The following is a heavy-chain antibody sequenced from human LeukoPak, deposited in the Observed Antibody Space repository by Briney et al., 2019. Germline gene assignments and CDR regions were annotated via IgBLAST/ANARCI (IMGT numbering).Heavy chain of an antibody. CDR2: IHTSGST. V-gene: IGHV4-59*10. Sequence: SETLSLTCAVYGGSFSGYYWSWIRQPAGKGLEWIGRIHTSGSTNYKPSLKSQVTISGDTSKNQFSLKVTSVTAADTAVYYCARTPSIVGYTSRELGHWYFDLWGRGTPVTVSS. CDR1: GGSFSGYY. J-gene: IGHJ2*01. D-gene: IGHD6-13*01. CDR3: ARTPSIVGYTSRELGHWYFDL.